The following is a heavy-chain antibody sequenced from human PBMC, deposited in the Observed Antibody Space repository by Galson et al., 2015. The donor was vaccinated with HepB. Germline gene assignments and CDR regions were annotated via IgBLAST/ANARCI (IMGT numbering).Heavy chain of an antibody. D-gene: IGHD5-18*01. Sequence: SLRLSCAASGFTFSYYAMSWVRQAPGKGLEWVANIKADGSDKHYVDSVKGRFTISRDNAKNSLNLQMNSLRAEDTAVYYCVPDTSLVTFWGQGTLVTVSS. CDR2: IKADGSDK. V-gene: IGHV3-7*01. CDR1: GFTFSYYA. CDR3: VPDTSLVTF. J-gene: IGHJ4*02.